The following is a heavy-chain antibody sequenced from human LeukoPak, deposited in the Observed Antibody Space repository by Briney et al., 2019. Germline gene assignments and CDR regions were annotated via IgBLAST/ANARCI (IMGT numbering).Heavy chain of an antibody. CDR3: AKEDGSGSPATDYGMDV. Sequence: GGSLRLSCVASGFTFSSYGMHWVRQAPGKGLEWVAVISYDGSNKYYADSVKGRFTISRDNSKNTLYLQMNSLRAEDTAVYYCAKEDGSGSPATDYGMDVWGKGTTVTVSS. CDR2: ISYDGSNK. V-gene: IGHV3-30*18. J-gene: IGHJ6*04. D-gene: IGHD3-10*01. CDR1: GFTFSSYG.